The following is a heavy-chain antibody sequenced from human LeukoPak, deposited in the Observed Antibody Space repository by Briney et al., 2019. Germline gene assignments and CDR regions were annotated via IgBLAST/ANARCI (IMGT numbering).Heavy chain of an antibody. Sequence: ASVKVSCKASGGTFSSYAISWVRQAPGQGLEWMGWINPNHGGTHYAQKFQGRVTMTRDTSTSTAYMELRSLRSDDPAVYYCAIYYGSGSYYGAFDIWGQGTMVTVSS. V-gene: IGHV1-18*01. J-gene: IGHJ3*02. CDR2: INPNHGGT. CDR1: GGTFSSYA. D-gene: IGHD3-10*01. CDR3: AIYYGSGSYYGAFDI.